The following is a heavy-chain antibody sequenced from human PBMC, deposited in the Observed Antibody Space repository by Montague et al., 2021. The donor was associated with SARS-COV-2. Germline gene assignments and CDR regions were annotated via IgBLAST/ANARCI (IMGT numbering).Heavy chain of an antibody. CDR2: ITGSGDHT. D-gene: IGHD2-15*01. Sequence: YLRLSCAASGFTFDNYAMNWVRKAPGKGPEWVSAITGSGDHTYYADSVKGRFTISAENSKSTLYLQMYSLRAEDTAIYYCAKTIRQACCYAMDVWGRGTTVSVAS. J-gene: IGHJ6*02. V-gene: IGHV3-23*01. CDR3: AKTIRQACCYAMDV. CDR1: GFTFDNYA.